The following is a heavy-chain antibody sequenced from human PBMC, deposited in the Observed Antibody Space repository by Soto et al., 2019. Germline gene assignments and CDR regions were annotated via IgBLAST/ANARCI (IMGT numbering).Heavy chain of an antibody. D-gene: IGHD6-19*01. CDR3: ARSSGLYEADAFDM. V-gene: IGHV3-11*01. CDR1: GFTFGDYE. CDR2: LSRSGNTI. Sequence: QVQLVESGGGLVQPGGSLRLSCAASGFTFGDYEMSWIRQAAGKGPEWVSFLSRSGNTIYYADSVKGRFSISRDNAENSLYLQMESLRVEDTAIYFCARSSGLYEADAFDMWGQGTMVTVSA. J-gene: IGHJ3*02.